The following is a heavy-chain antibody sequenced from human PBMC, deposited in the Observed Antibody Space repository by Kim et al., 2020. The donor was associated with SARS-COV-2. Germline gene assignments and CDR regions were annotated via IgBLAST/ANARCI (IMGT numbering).Heavy chain of an antibody. CDR2: IYHSGST. D-gene: IGHD5-18*01. V-gene: IGHV4-30-2*01. CDR1: GGSISSGGYS. Sequence: SETLSLTCAVSGGSISSGGYSWSWIRQPPGKGLEWIGYIYHSGSTYYNPSLKSRVTISVDRSKNQFSLKLSSVTAADTAVYYCARAGGGYSYGYATYYFDYWGQGTLVTVSS. CDR3: ARAGGGYSYGYATYYFDY. J-gene: IGHJ4*02.